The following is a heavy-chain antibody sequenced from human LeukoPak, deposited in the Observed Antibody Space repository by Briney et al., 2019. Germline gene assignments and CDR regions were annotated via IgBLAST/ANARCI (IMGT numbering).Heavy chain of an antibody. V-gene: IGHV1-18*01. CDR3: ARNSYDYIWGNYRTPDY. CDR2: ISAYNGNT. J-gene: IGHJ4*02. CDR1: GYTFTSYG. Sequence: ASVKVSCKASGYTFTSYGISWVRQAPGQGLEWMGWISAYNGNTNYAQKFQGRVTMTTDTSTTTGYMELRSLRSDDTAVYYCARNSYDYIWGNYRTPDYWGQGTLVTVSS. D-gene: IGHD3-16*02.